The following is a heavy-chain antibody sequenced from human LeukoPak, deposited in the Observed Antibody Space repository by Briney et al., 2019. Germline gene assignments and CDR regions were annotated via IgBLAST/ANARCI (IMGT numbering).Heavy chain of an antibody. CDR2: IYYRGST. CDR1: GVSISSSSYY. Sequence: SETLSLTCTVSGVSISSSSYYWGWIRQPPGKGLEWIGSIYYRGSTYYNPSLKSRLTISVDTSKKQLSLNLSSVTAADTAVYYCARHTGYSYGYGQDYWGQGTLVTVSS. D-gene: IGHD5-18*01. CDR3: ARHTGYSYGYGQDY. V-gene: IGHV4-39*01. J-gene: IGHJ4*02.